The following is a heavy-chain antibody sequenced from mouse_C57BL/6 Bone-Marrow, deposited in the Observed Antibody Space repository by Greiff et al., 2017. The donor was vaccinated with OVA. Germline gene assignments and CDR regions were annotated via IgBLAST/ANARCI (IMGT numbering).Heavy chain of an antibody. CDR2: ISYSGST. V-gene: IGHV3-1*01. CDR1: GYSITSGYD. Sequence: EVQLQESGPGMVKPSQSLSLTCTVTGYSITSGYDWHWIRHFPGNKLEWMGYISYSGSTNYNPSLKSRISITHDTSKNHFFLKLNSVTTEDTATYYCAREDYGSGAMDYWGQGTSVTVSS. J-gene: IGHJ4*01. CDR3: AREDYGSGAMDY. D-gene: IGHD1-1*01.